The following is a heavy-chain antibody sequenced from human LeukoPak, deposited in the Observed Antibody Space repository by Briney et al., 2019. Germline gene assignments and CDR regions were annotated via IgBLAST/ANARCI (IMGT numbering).Heavy chain of an antibody. Sequence: ASVKVSCKASGYSFIDYYMHWVRQAPGQGLEWMGWISGYNGNTKYAQKLQGRVTMTTDTSTSTAYMEMRSLRSEDTAVYYCAREVVTITVAAAGCIDYWGQGTPVTVSS. CDR2: ISGYNGNT. CDR3: AREVVTITVAAAGCIDY. J-gene: IGHJ4*02. CDR1: GYSFIDYY. D-gene: IGHD6-13*01. V-gene: IGHV1-18*01.